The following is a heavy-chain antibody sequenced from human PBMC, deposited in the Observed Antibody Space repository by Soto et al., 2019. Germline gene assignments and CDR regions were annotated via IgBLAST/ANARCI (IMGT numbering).Heavy chain of an antibody. Sequence: SETLSLTCAVYGGSFSCYYWSWIRQPPGKGLEWIGEINHSGSTNYNPSLKSRVTISVDTSKNQFSLKLSSVTAADTAVYYCARQPGRIAVAGTYYYYGMDVWGQGTTVTVSS. CDR2: INHSGST. J-gene: IGHJ6*02. D-gene: IGHD6-19*01. CDR1: GGSFSCYY. V-gene: IGHV4-34*01. CDR3: ARQPGRIAVAGTYYYYGMDV.